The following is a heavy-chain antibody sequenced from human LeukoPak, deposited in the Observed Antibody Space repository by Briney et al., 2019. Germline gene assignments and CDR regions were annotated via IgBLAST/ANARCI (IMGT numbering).Heavy chain of an antibody. CDR1: GFTFNSYG. V-gene: IGHV3-30*02. Sequence: PEGSLRLSCAASGFTFNSYGMHWVRQAPGKGLEWVAFIRYDGSNKYYADSVKGRFTISRDNSKNTLYLQMNSLRAEDTAVYYCAKDLSSSFYFDYWGPGTLVTVSS. D-gene: IGHD6-6*01. J-gene: IGHJ4*02. CDR2: IRYDGSNK. CDR3: AKDLSSSFYFDY.